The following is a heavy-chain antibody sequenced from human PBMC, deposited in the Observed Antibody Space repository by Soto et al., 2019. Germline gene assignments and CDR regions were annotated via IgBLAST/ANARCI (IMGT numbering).Heavy chain of an antibody. CDR2: IGGNGADT. V-gene: IGHV3-23*01. CDR1: GFIFSNYV. Sequence: EVQLLESGGGLVQPGGSLRLSCAASGFIFSNYVMSWVRQAPGKGLEWVSAIGGNGADTYYADSVKGRFTISRDNSKNTLYLQMNSLRAEDTAVYFCAIPSGLTVTGPDYWGQGTLVTVSS. D-gene: IGHD6-19*01. J-gene: IGHJ4*02. CDR3: AIPSGLTVTGPDY.